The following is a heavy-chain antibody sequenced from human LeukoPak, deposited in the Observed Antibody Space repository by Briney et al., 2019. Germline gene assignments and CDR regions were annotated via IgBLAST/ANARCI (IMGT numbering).Heavy chain of an antibody. Sequence: PGGSLRLSCAASGFTFSNYAMSWVRQAPGKGREWVSTISGSGAGTYYADSVKGRFTISRDNSKNTLYLQMHSLRAEDTAVYYCATNTSSWSFDYWGQGTLVTVSS. V-gene: IGHV3-23*01. CDR2: ISGSGAGT. CDR3: ATNTSSWSFDY. J-gene: IGHJ4*02. D-gene: IGHD6-13*01. CDR1: GFTFSNYA.